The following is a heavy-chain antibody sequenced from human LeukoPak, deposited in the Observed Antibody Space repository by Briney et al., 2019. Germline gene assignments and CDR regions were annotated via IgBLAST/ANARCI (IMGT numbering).Heavy chain of an antibody. Sequence: PSETLSLTCTVSGGSISVYYWSWIRQPPGKGLEWIGYIYASGTTSYNPSLKSRVTISVDTSKSQSSLKLSSVTAADTAVYYCASDRQPSKYLGLGIWGQGTTVTVSS. V-gene: IGHV4-59*01. D-gene: IGHD6-13*01. CDR2: IYASGTT. CDR3: ASDRQPSKYLGLGI. J-gene: IGHJ6*02. CDR1: GGSISVYY.